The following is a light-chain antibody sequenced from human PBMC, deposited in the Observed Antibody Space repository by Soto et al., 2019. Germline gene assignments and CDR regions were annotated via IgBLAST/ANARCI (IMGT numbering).Light chain of an antibody. CDR2: EDD. J-gene: IGLJ2*01. Sequence: SSELSQPPSVSVSPGQTASITCSGDGLGEKQACWYQQKPRQSPVLVIYEDDKRPSGIPERFSGSTSGNTATLTIRGNQTMDEADYYCQSWDSTTAAFGGGTKLTVL. V-gene: IGLV3-1*01. CDR1: GLGEKQ. CDR3: QSWDSTTAA.